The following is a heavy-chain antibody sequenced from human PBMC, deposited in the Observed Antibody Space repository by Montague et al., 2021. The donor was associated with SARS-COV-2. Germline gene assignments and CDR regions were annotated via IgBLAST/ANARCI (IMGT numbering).Heavy chain of an antibody. D-gene: IGHD6-6*01. CDR1: VDSISSGSYY. Sequence: TLSLTCTVSVDSISSGSYYWSWIRPPAGKGLEWIGRIYTSGSTNYNPSLKSRVTISVDTSKDQFSLKLSSVTAADTAVYYCARSGWEQLVRARYYYYYGMDVWGQGTTVTVSS. CDR2: IYTSGST. CDR3: ARSGWEQLVRARYYYYYGMDV. V-gene: IGHV4-61*02. J-gene: IGHJ6*02.